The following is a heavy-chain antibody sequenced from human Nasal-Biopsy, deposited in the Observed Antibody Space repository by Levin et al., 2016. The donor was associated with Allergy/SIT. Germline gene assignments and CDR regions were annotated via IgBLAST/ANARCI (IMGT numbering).Heavy chain of an antibody. J-gene: IGHJ4*02. CDR3: ARHWQQLDPFDY. Sequence: GESLKISCKGSGYRFTTYWISWVRQMPGKGLEWMGKIDPSDSYTNYSPSFQGRVTISADKSISTAYLQWNSLKASDTAMYYCARHWQQLDPFDYWGQATLVTVSS. CDR2: IDPSDSYT. CDR1: GYRFTTYW. V-gene: IGHV5-10-1*01. D-gene: IGHD6-13*01.